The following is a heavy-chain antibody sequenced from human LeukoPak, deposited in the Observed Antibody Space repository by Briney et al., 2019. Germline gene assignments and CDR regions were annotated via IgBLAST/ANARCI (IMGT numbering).Heavy chain of an antibody. J-gene: IGHJ4*02. CDR2: IYYSGST. CDR1: GGSISSYY. V-gene: IGHV4-59*12. Sequence: SETLSLTCTVSGGSISSYYWSWIRQPPGKGLEWIGYIYYSGSTNYNPSLKSRVTISVDTSKNQFSLKLSSVTAADTAVYYCARGRSPNIVLMVYAIAYFDYWGQGTLVTVSS. CDR3: ARGRSPNIVLMVYAIAYFDY. D-gene: IGHD2-8*01.